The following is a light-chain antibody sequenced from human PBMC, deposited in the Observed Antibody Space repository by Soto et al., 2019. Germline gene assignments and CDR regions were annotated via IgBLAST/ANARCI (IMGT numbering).Light chain of an antibody. J-gene: IGKJ5*01. CDR1: QSVSSSY. CDR3: QQYGSSPPIT. CDR2: GAS. Sequence: EIVLTQSPGTLSLSPGERATLSCRAIQSVSSSYLARYQQKPGQAPGLLIYGASSRATGIPDRFSGSGSGTDFTLTISRLEPEDFAVYYCQQYGSSPPITFGQGTRLEIK. V-gene: IGKV3-20*01.